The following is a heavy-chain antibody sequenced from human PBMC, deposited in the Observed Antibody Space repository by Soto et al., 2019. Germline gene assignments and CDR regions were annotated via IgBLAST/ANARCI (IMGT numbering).Heavy chain of an antibody. V-gene: IGHV4-34*01. J-gene: IGHJ5*02. Sequence: SETLSLTCAVYGGSFSGYYWSWIRQPPGKGLEWNGEINHSGSTNYNPSLKSRVTISVDTSKNQFSLKLSSVTAADTAVYYCARGGSGDYGGWFDPWGQGTLVTVSS. CDR3: ARGGSGDYGGWFDP. CDR2: INHSGST. D-gene: IGHD4-17*01. CDR1: GGSFSGYY.